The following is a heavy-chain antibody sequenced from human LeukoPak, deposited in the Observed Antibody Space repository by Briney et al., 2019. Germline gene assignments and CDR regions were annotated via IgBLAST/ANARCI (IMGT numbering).Heavy chain of an antibody. CDR2: ISWNSGSI. CDR3: AKDPYFYDSSGSTYFDY. V-gene: IGHV3-9*01. Sequence: PGRSLRLSCAASGFTFDDYAMHWVRQAPGKGLEWVSGISWNSGSIGYADSVKGRFTISRDNAKNSLYLQMNSLRAEDTSLYYCAKDPYFYDSSGSTYFDYRGQGTLVTVSS. J-gene: IGHJ4*02. D-gene: IGHD3-22*01. CDR1: GFTFDDYA.